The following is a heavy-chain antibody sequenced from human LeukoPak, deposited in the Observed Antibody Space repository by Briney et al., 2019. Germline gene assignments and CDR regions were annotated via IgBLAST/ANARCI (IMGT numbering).Heavy chain of an antibody. D-gene: IGHD6-13*01. CDR1: GFIFSTYS. CDR2: ISSSSSSI. Sequence: GGSLRLSCAASGFIFSTYSINWVRQAPGKGLEWVSHISSSSSSIYYADSVKGRFSISRDNAKNSLYLQMNSLRDENTAVYYCARSGYGSRWYFFDHWGQGTLVTVSS. V-gene: IGHV3-48*02. J-gene: IGHJ4*02. CDR3: ARSGYGSRWYFFDH.